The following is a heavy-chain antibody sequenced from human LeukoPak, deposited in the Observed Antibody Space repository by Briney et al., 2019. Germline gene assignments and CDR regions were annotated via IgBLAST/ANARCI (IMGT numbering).Heavy chain of an antibody. CDR2: IIPILGIA. CDR3: ASRDGYNLSDAFDI. J-gene: IGHJ3*02. D-gene: IGHD5-24*01. V-gene: IGHV1-69*02. Sequence: GSSVKVSCKASGGTFSSYTISRVRQAPGQGLEWMGRIIPILGIANYAQKFQGRVTITTDESTSTAYMELSSLRSEDTAVYYCASRDGYNLSDAFDIWGQGTMVTVSS. CDR1: GGTFSSYT.